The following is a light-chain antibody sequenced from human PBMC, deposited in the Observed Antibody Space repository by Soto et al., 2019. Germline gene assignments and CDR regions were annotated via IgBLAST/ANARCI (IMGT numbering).Light chain of an antibody. CDR3: QQYNNWPPVT. J-gene: IGKJ1*01. Sequence: DIVLTQSPATPSVSPGERATLSCRASQSAAGNLAWYQQRPGQAHRLLIYGASTRATGIPGRFSGSGSGTGFTLTISSLQSEDLAVYYCQQYNNWPPVTFGQGTRWIS. V-gene: IGKV3-15*01. CDR1: QSAAGN. CDR2: GAS.